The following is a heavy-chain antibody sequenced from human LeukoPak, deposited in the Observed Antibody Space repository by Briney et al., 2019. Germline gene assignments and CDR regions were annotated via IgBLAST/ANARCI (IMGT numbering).Heavy chain of an antibody. Sequence: ASVKVSCKVSGYTLTELSMHWVRQAPGKGLEWMGGFDPEDGETIYAQKFQGRVTMTEDTSTDTDYMELSSLRSEDTAVYYCATAPPRWLQSHGRAFDIWGQGTMVTVSS. D-gene: IGHD5-24*01. J-gene: IGHJ3*02. CDR1: GYTLTELS. V-gene: IGHV1-24*01. CDR2: FDPEDGET. CDR3: ATAPPRWLQSHGRAFDI.